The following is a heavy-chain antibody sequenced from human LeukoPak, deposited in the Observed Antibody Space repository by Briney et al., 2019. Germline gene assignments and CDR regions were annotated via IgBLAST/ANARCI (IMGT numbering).Heavy chain of an antibody. V-gene: IGHV7-4-1*02. D-gene: IGHD3-22*01. CDR1: GYTFTSYA. Sequence: ASVKVSCKASGYTFTSYAMNWVRQATGQGLEWMGWINTNTGNPTYAQGFTGRFVFSLDTSVSTAYLQISSLKAEDTAVYHCARLPYYYDSSGYALIDYWGQGTLVTVSS. CDR2: INTNTGNP. CDR3: ARLPYYYDSSGYALIDY. J-gene: IGHJ4*02.